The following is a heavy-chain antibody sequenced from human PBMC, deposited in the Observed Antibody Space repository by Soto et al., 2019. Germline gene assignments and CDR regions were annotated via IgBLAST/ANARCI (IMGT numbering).Heavy chain of an antibody. CDR3: ARGGSGWYKDGMDV. V-gene: IGHV3-30-3*01. CDR2: ISYDGSNK. CDR1: GFTFSSYA. Sequence: QVQLVESGGGVVQPGRSLRLSCAASGFTFSSYAMHWVRQAPGKGLEWVAVISYDGSNKYYADSVKGRFTISRDNSKNTLYLQLNSLRAEDTAVSYCARGGSGWYKDGMDVWGQGTTVTVSS. J-gene: IGHJ6*02. D-gene: IGHD6-19*01.